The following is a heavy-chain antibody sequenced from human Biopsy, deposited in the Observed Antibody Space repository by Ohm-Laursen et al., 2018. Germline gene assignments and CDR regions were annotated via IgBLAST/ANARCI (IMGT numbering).Heavy chain of an antibody. CDR1: GGSFTGHY. CDR2: ISHTGYT. V-gene: IGHV4-59*11. D-gene: IGHD4-23*01. Sequence: ETLSLTCIVSGGSFTGHYWTWIRQPPGKGPEWIGHISHTGYTSYKSSLKSRVTISLDTSRKHFSLRLTSLAAADTAVYYCARGSNEYGGLYFPHWGQGTLVTVSS. CDR3: ARGSNEYGGLYFPH. J-gene: IGHJ1*01.